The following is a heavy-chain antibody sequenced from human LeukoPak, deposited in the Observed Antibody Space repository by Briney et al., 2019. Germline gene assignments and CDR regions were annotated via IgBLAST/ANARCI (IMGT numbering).Heavy chain of an antibody. Sequence: ASVKVSCKASGYTFSTYGISWVRQAPGQGLEWMGRTSAYTGNTNYAQKFQGKVTMTTDTSTSTAYMELRSLTSDDTAVYYCARGGSTWYFEYWGQGTLVTVSS. CDR2: TSAYTGNT. V-gene: IGHV1-18*01. CDR3: ARGGSTWYFEY. J-gene: IGHJ4*02. D-gene: IGHD6-13*01. CDR1: GYTFSTYG.